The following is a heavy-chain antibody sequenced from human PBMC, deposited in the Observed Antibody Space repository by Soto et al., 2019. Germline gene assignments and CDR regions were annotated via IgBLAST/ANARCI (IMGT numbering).Heavy chain of an antibody. CDR2: IKQDGDEK. J-gene: IGHJ4*02. CDR1: VFTFSSYW. V-gene: IGHV3-7*03. Sequence: PGGSLRLSCVVSVFTFSSYWMSWVRQAPVKGLEWVANIKQDGDEKYYVDSVKGRFTISRENAKNSLYLQMKSLRAEDTAVYYCARDGGRGYTYGLYYFDSWGQGTLVTVSS. CDR3: ARDGGRGYTYGLYYFDS. D-gene: IGHD5-18*01.